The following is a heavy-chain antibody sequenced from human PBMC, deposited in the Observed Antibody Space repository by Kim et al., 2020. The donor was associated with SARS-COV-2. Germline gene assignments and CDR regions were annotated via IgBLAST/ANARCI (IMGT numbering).Heavy chain of an antibody. CDR3: AKDCTTGPYYMRGDY. CDR1: GFTFSSYA. CDR2: ISDSGGNT. Sequence: GGSLRLSCAASGFTFSSYAMSWVRQAPGKGLEWVSSISDSGGNTYYADSVKGRFTVSRDNYKTTVYLQMYSLRDEDTAVYYCAKDCTTGPYYMRGDYWG. V-gene: IGHV3-23*01. J-gene: IGHJ4*01. D-gene: IGHD3-10*01.